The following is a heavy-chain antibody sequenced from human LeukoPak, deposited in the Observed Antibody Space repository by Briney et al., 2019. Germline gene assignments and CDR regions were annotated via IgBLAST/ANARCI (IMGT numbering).Heavy chain of an antibody. J-gene: IGHJ4*02. Sequence: SETLSLTCTVSGGSISGSSYYWSWIRQPPGKGLEWIGYIYYSGSTNYNPSLKSRVTISVDTSKNQFSLKLSSVTAADTAVYYCASQGLYRSGYYYVLPLDYWGQGTLVTVSS. CDR1: GGSISGSSYY. V-gene: IGHV4-61*01. CDR3: ASQGLYRSGYYYVLPLDY. D-gene: IGHD3-22*01. CDR2: IYYSGST.